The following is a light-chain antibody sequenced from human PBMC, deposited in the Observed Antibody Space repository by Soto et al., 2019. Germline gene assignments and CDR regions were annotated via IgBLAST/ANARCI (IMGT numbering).Light chain of an antibody. CDR2: EVS. CDR3: SSYTSSGTLYV. Sequence: QSSLTQPASLSGSPGQSVTISCTGTSSDVGGYNYVSWYQQHPGKAPKLMIYEVSNRPSGVSNRFSGSKSGNTASLTISGLQAEDEADYYCSSYTSSGTLYVFGTGTKVTVL. CDR1: SSDVGGYNY. V-gene: IGLV2-14*01. J-gene: IGLJ1*01.